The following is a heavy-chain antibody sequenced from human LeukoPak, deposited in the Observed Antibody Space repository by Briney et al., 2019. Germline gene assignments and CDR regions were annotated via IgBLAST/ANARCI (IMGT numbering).Heavy chain of an antibody. CDR1: GFTFSGAW. CDR3: ARHVGISF. Sequence: GGSLRLSCTAPGFTFSGAWMTWVRQAPGKGLEWVANIREDGTEKNYVDSVKGRFTISRDNAKNSLFLQMSNLRDDDTAIYYCARHVGISFWGQGTLVTVSS. D-gene: IGHD7-27*01. J-gene: IGHJ4*02. V-gene: IGHV3-7*01. CDR2: IREDGTEK.